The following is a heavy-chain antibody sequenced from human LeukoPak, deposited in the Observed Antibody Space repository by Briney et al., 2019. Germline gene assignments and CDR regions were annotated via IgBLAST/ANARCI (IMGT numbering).Heavy chain of an antibody. CDR3: ASLEIAPHAFDI. D-gene: IGHD1-1*01. Sequence: SETLSLTCTVSGGSISSSSYYWGWIRQPPGKGLEWIGEINHSGSTNYNPSLKSRVTISVDTSKNQFSLKLSSVTAADTAVYYCASLEIAPHAFDIWGQGTMVTVSS. J-gene: IGHJ3*02. V-gene: IGHV4-39*07. CDR1: GGSISSSSYY. CDR2: INHSGST.